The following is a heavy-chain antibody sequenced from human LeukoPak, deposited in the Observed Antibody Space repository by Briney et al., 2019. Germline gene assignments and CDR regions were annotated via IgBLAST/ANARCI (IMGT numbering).Heavy chain of an antibody. Sequence: SQTLSLTCTVSGGSISSGDYYWSWIRQPPGKGLEWIGYIYYSGSTYYNPSLQSRVIISVDTSKNQFSLKLTSVTAADTAVYYCARALYSMTTVTSEYWFDYWGQGTLVTVSS. CDR1: GGSISSGDYY. CDR3: ARALYSMTTVTSEYWFDY. CDR2: IYYSGST. D-gene: IGHD4-17*01. V-gene: IGHV4-30-4*01. J-gene: IGHJ4*02.